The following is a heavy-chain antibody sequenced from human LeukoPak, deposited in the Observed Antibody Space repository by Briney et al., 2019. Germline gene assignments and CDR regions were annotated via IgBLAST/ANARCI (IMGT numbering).Heavy chain of an antibody. D-gene: IGHD3-22*01. CDR2: IYYSGST. CDR1: GGSISSSSYY. J-gene: IGHJ3*02. CDR3: ARYRIRYYDSIEAFDI. Sequence: SETLSLTCTVSGGSISSSSYYWGWIRQPPGKGLEWIGSIYYSGSTYYNPSLKSRVTISVDTSKNQFSLKLSSVTAADTAVYYCARYRIRYYDSIEAFDIWGQGTMVTVSS. V-gene: IGHV4-39*01.